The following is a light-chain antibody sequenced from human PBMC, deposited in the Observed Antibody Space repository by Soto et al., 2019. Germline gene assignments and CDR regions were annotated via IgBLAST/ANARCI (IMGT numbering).Light chain of an antibody. V-gene: IGKV3-20*01. J-gene: IGKJ1*01. CDR1: KSFSRSY. Sequence: EIVLKQSPDTLSLSPGERATLSCRASKSFSRSYLAWYQQKPGQAPRLLIYGASSRATGIPDRFSGSGSGTDFTLTISRLEPEDFAVYYCQQYGDSSRTFGQGTKVEIK. CDR2: GAS. CDR3: QQYGDSSRT.